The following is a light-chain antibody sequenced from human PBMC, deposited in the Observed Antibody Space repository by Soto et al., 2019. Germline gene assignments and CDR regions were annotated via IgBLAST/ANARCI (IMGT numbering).Light chain of an antibody. CDR3: QHYGSSRT. Sequence: VMTKSPATLSLSPGERATRSGRASQSVSSKLVWYQQKPGQASRFLIYGASTRATGIPDRFSGSGSGTYFTLTISRLEPEDFAVYYCQHYGSSRTFGQGTKVDIK. V-gene: IGKV3-20*01. CDR2: GAS. CDR1: QSVSSK. J-gene: IGKJ1*01.